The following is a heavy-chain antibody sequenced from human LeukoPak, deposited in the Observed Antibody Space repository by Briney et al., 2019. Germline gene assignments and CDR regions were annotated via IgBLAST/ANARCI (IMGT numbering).Heavy chain of an antibody. V-gene: IGHV1-18*01. CDR1: GYTFNSYA. CDR3: ARGGSNDPFYYYYMDV. J-gene: IGHJ6*03. Sequence: ASVKVSCKVSGYTFNSYAIIWVRQAPGQGLEWMGWISTYSGDTNYAQKLQGRVTMTTDTSTTTAYMELRSLRSDDTAVYYCARGGSNDPFYYYYMDVWGKGTTVTVSS. D-gene: IGHD1-1*01. CDR2: ISTYSGDT.